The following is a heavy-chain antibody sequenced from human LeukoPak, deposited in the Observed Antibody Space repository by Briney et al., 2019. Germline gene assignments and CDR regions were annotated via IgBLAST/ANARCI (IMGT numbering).Heavy chain of an antibody. Sequence: GGSLRLSCAASGFTFSSYAMSWVRQAPGKGLEWVSAISGSGGSTYYADSVKGRFTISRDNSKNTLYLQMNSLRAEDTAVYYCAKDGRPSGRYVGVFDFDYWGQGTLVTVSS. CDR1: GFTFSSYA. CDR2: ISGSGGST. J-gene: IGHJ4*02. V-gene: IGHV3-23*01. D-gene: IGHD6-19*01. CDR3: AKDGRPSGRYVGVFDFDY.